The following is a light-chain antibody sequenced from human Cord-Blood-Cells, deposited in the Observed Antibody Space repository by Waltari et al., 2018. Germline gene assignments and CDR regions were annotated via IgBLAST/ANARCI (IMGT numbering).Light chain of an antibody. CDR2: SNN. CDR3: AAWDDSLNGWV. Sequence: QSVLTQPPSASGTPGQRVTISCSGSSSNTGSNTVNWYKQLPGKAPKLLIYSNNQQPSGVPDRFSGSKSGTSASLAISGLQSEDEADYYCAAWDDSLNGWVFGGGTKLTVL. V-gene: IGLV1-44*01. CDR1: SSNTGSNT. J-gene: IGLJ3*02.